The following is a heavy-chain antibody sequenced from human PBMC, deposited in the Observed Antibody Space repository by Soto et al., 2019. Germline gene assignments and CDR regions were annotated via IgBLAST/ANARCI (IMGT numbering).Heavy chain of an antibody. CDR1: GGSISSGGYY. J-gene: IGHJ3*02. CDR2: IYYSGST. V-gene: IGHV4-31*03. CDR3: ARDRARGTAMVRIAFDI. D-gene: IGHD5-18*01. Sequence: QVQLQESGPGLVKPSQTLSLTCTVSGGSISSGGYYWSWIRQHPGKGLEWIGYIYYSGSTYYNPSLKSRVTISVDTSKNQFSLKLSSMTAADTAVYYCARDRARGTAMVRIAFDIWGQGTMVTVSS.